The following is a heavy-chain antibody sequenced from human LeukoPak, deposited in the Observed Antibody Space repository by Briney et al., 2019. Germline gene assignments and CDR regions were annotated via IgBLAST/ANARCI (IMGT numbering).Heavy chain of an antibody. Sequence: PSETLSLTCAVYGGSFSDYYWSWIRQPPGKGLEWIGEINHSGRTNYNPSLKSRVTVSVDTSKKQFSLKLSSVTAADTAVYYCARDQRFAFDYWGQGILITVSS. CDR3: ARDQRFAFDY. CDR2: INHSGRT. CDR1: GGSFSDYY. D-gene: IGHD3-16*01. V-gene: IGHV4-34*01. J-gene: IGHJ4*02.